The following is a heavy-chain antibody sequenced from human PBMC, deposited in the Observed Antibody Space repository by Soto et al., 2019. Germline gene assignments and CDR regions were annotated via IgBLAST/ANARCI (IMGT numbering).Heavy chain of an antibody. CDR3: AREKYYDSSGYPFSI. V-gene: IGHV1-69*08. Sequence: QVQLVQSGAEVKKPGSSVKVSCKTSGGTFSSYSISWVRQAPGQGLEWMGRIIPILGIANYAQKFQGRVTITADKSTSTAYMELSSLRSEDTAVYYCAREKYYDSSGYPFSIWGQGTMVTVSS. CDR1: GGTFSSYS. J-gene: IGHJ3*02. CDR2: IIPILGIA. D-gene: IGHD3-22*01.